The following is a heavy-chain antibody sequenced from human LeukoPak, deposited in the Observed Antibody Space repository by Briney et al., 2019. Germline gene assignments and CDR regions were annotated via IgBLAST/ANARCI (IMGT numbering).Heavy chain of an antibody. V-gene: IGHV4-34*01. CDR1: GGSFSGYY. Sequence: SETLSLTCAVYGGSFSGYYWSWIRQPPGKGLEWIGEINHSGSTNYNPSLKSRVTISVDTSKNQFSLKLSSVAAADTAVYYCASFETPRGYWGQGTLVTVSS. J-gene: IGHJ4*02. CDR3: ASFETPRGY. CDR2: INHSGST. D-gene: IGHD3-9*01.